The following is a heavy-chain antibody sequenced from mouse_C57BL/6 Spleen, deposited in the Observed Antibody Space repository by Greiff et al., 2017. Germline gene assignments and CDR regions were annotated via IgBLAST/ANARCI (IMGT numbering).Heavy chain of an antibody. Sequence: EVQRVESGPGLVIPSQSLSLTCSVTGYSITSGYYCNWIRQFPGNKLEWMGYISYDGYNNYNPCLKNRISVTRATSTNQYFLKLNSVTTEDTATSYCARALDYFDYWGQGTTLTVAS. V-gene: IGHV3-6*01. J-gene: IGHJ2*01. CDR2: ISYDGYN. CDR3: ARALDYFDY. CDR1: GYSITSGYY.